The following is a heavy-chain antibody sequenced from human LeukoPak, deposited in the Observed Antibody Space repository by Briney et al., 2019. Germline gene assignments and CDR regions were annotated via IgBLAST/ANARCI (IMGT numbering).Heavy chain of an antibody. V-gene: IGHV1-18*01. CDR1: GYTFTTFG. D-gene: IGHD2-2*01. CDR3: TRVASTTCDCPDYFDF. J-gene: IGHJ4*02. Sequence: ASVKLSCKASGYTFTTFGISWVRQAPGQGLEWMGWISAYTGNTYYAPKFQGRPTITTDPSTTTGHMELTSLRSDDTAVYYCTRVASTTCDCPDYFDFWGQGTRVTVSS. CDR2: ISAYTGNT.